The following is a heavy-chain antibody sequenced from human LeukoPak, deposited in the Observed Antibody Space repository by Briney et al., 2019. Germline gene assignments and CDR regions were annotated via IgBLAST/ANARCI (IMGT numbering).Heavy chain of an antibody. CDR3: GRRQGGPSG. Sequence: GGSMRLSCGASGFSTGASWMHWVRQAPGKGLVWISRISIDGTETIYGDSVKGRFIISRDNAKNTLYLQMNSLGVEDTAVYYCGRRQGGPSGWGQGTLVTVSS. V-gene: IGHV3-74*01. J-gene: IGHJ4*02. D-gene: IGHD6-25*01. CDR1: GFSTGASW. CDR2: ISIDGTET.